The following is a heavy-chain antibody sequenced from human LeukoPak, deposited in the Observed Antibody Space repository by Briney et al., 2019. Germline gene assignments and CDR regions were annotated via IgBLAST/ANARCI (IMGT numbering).Heavy chain of an antibody. CDR2: ISGNGGST. D-gene: IGHD2-15*01. CDR1: GFTFSSYA. V-gene: IGHV3-23*01. J-gene: IGHJ3*02. Sequence: GGSLRLSCAASGFTFSSYAMSWVRQAPGKGLEWVSAISGNGGSTYYADSVKGRFTISRDNSKTTLYLQMNSLRAEDTAVYYCAKASPSYCGGGSCYPGRAFDIWGQGTMVTVSS. CDR3: AKASPSYCGGGSCYPGRAFDI.